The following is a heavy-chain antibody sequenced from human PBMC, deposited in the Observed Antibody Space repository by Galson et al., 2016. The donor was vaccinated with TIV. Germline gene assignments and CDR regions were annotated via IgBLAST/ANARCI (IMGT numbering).Heavy chain of an antibody. J-gene: IGHJ3*02. D-gene: IGHD2-15*01. CDR1: RYNFASHW. CDR3: ARRGRYCSGATCYSAFDI. CDR2: IFPGDSDT. Sequence: QSVAEVKKPGESLKISCKGSRYNFASHWIGWVRQMPGKGPEWMGIIFPGDSDTRNSPSFQGQVTFSADKSINTAYLQWSSLKASDTAMYYCARRGRYCSGATCYSAFDIWGQGTMVTVSS. V-gene: IGHV5-51*03.